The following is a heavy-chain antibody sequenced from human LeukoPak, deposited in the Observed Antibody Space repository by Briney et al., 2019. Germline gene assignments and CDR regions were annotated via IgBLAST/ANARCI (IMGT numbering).Heavy chain of an antibody. J-gene: IGHJ4*02. Sequence: PGGSLRLSCAASGCTFSSYWMSWVRQAPGKGLEGVANIKQDGREKYYVDSVKGRFTISRDNAKNSLYLQMNSLRAEDTAVYYCARFLGYCSGGSCLAYGYWGQGTLVTVSS. D-gene: IGHD2-15*01. V-gene: IGHV3-7*01. CDR3: ARFLGYCSGGSCLAYGY. CDR1: GCTFSSYW. CDR2: IKQDGREK.